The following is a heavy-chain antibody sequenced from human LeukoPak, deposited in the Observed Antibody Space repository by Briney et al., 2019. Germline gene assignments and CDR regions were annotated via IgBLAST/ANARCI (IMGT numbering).Heavy chain of an antibody. CDR1: GYTFSGHY. J-gene: IGHJ4*02. Sequence: ASVKVSCKAYGYTFSGHYILWVRQAPGQGLEWMGRINPNSGDTNYAQKFQGRVTMTRDASISTTYMELSRLTSDDTSVYYCARGHYYDSSGYYLFDYWGQGTLVTVSS. V-gene: IGHV1-2*06. D-gene: IGHD3-22*01. CDR3: ARGHYYDSSGYYLFDY. CDR2: INPNSGDT.